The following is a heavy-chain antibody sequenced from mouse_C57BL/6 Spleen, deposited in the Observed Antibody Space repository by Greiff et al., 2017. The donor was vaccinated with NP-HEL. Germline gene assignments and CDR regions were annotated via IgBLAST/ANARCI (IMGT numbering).Heavy chain of an antibody. D-gene: IGHD2-1*01. CDR2: IWSGGST. CDR3: ANYGNYGDYYAMDY. Sequence: VQLQQSGPGLVQPSQSLSITCTVSGFSLTSYGVHWVRQPPGKGLEWLGVIWSGGSTDYNAAFISRLSISKDNSKSQVFFKMNSLPADDTAIYYCANYGNYGDYYAMDYWGQGTSVTVSS. J-gene: IGHJ4*01. CDR1: GFSLTSYG. V-gene: IGHV2-4*01.